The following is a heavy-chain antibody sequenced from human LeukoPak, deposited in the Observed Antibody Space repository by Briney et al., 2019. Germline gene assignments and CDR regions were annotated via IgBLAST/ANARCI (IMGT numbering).Heavy chain of an antibody. CDR2: IIPIFGTA. J-gene: IGHJ4*02. Sequence: GASVKVSCTASGGTFSSYAISWVRQAPGQGLEWMGGIIPIFGTANYAQKFQGRVTITADESTSTVYMELSSLRSEDTAVYYCARVSAAGSLNYWGQGTLVTVSS. D-gene: IGHD6-13*01. V-gene: IGHV1-69*13. CDR1: GGTFSSYA. CDR3: ARVSAAGSLNY.